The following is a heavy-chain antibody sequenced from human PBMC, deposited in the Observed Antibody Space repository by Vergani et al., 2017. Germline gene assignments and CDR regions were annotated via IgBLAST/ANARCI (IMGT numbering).Heavy chain of an antibody. CDR2: IYPADSDT. V-gene: IGHV5-51*01. CDR1: EYSFGNYW. D-gene: IGHD1-1*01. Sequence: EVELVQSGPEMRKPGESLKISCKGSEYSFGNYWIGWVRQTPGKGLEGMGIIYPADSDTRYSPSFQGQVTISADKSISPAFLQWDSLKASDAALYYCARHTTYTDAWGQGTLVTVSS. CDR3: ARHTTYTDA. J-gene: IGHJ5*02.